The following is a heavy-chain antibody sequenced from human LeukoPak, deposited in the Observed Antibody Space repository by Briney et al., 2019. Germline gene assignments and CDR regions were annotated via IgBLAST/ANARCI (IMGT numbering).Heavy chain of an antibody. D-gene: IGHD6-13*01. Sequence: GASVKVSCKASGYTFTGYYMHRVRQAPGQGLEWMGWINPNSGGTNYAQKFQGRVTMTRDTSISTAYMELSSVTAADTAVYYCATWGTYSSSWYVRDYWGQGTLVTVSS. V-gene: IGHV1-2*02. CDR1: GYTFTGYY. CDR2: INPNSGGT. J-gene: IGHJ4*02. CDR3: ATWGTYSSSWYVRDY.